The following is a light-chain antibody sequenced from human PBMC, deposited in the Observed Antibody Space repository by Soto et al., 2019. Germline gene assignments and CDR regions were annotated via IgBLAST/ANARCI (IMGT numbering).Light chain of an antibody. CDR2: GAS. CDR3: QQYGSWRT. J-gene: IGKJ2*02. CDR1: QSVSSSD. V-gene: IGKV3-20*01. Sequence: EIVLTQSPGTLSLSPGERATLSCRASQSVSSSDLAWYQQKPGQAPRLLIYGASSRATGIPDRFSGSGSGTDFTLTISRLEPEDFAVYYCQQYGSWRTFGQGTKLEIK.